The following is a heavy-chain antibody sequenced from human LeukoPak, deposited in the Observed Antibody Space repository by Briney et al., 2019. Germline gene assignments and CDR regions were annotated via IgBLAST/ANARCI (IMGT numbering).Heavy chain of an antibody. CDR1: GFTFSSYG. Sequence: GGSLRLSCAASGFTFSSYGMHWVRQAPGKGLEWVAVIWYDGSNKYYADSVKGRFTISRDNAKNSLYLQMNSLRAEDTAVYYCARDWPDIVVVVAALDYWGQGILVTVSS. CDR3: ARDWPDIVVVVAALDY. V-gene: IGHV3-33*01. J-gene: IGHJ4*02. D-gene: IGHD2-15*01. CDR2: IWYDGSNK.